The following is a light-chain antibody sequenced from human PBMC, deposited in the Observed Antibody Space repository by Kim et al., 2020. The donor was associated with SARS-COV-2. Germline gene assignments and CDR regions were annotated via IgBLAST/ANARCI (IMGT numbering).Light chain of an antibody. Sequence: SSELTQDPAVSVALGQTVKITCQGDSLRVYYANWYQQKPGQAPVLVLYGKNFRPSGIPDRFSASSSGNTASLTITGAQAEDEADYYCNSQDSSGNRLVFGGGTKLTVL. CDR3: NSQDSSGNRLV. CDR2: GKN. V-gene: IGLV3-19*01. J-gene: IGLJ3*02. CDR1: SLRVYY.